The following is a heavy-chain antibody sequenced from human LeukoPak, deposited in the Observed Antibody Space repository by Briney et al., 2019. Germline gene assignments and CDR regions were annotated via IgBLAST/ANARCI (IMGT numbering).Heavy chain of an antibody. CDR2: INHSGST. CDR3: ASLRTVTHDAFDI. CDR1: GGSFSGYY. D-gene: IGHD4-17*01. J-gene: IGHJ3*02. Sequence: SETLSLTCAVYGGSFSGYYWSWIRQPPGKGLEWIGEINHSGSTNYNPPLKSRVTISVDTSKNQFSLKLSSVTAADTAVYYCASLRTVTHDAFDIWGQGTMVTVSS. V-gene: IGHV4-34*01.